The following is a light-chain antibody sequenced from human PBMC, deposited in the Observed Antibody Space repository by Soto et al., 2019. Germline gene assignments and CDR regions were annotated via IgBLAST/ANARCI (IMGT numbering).Light chain of an antibody. Sequence: EIVLTQSPATLSLSPGERATLSCRASQSIRNYLAWYQQKPGQAPRLLIYDTSNRATGIPARFSGSGSGTDFTLTISSLEPEDSATYYCQQRSTWPLTFGGGTKVEIK. J-gene: IGKJ4*01. CDR1: QSIRNY. CDR2: DTS. V-gene: IGKV3-11*01. CDR3: QQRSTWPLT.